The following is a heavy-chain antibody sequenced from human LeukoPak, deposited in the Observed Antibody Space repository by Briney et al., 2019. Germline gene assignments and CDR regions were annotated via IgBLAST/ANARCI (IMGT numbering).Heavy chain of an antibody. J-gene: IGHJ4*02. V-gene: IGHV4-59*01. CDR3: AAMVRGPHYFDY. D-gene: IGHD3-10*01. CDR2: IYYSRST. CDR1: GGSISSYN. Sequence: SETLSLTCTVSGGSISSYNWSWIRQPPGKGLEWIGYIYYSRSTNYNPSLKSRVTISVDTSKNQFSLKLSSVTAADTAVYYCAAMVRGPHYFDYWGQGTLVTVSS.